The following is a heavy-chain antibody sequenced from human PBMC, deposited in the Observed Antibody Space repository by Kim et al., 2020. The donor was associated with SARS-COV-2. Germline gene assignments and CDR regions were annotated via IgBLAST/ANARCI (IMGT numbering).Heavy chain of an antibody. J-gene: IGHJ4*02. CDR2: ISYDGSNK. Sequence: GGSLRLSCAASGFTFSSYGMHWVRQAPGKGLEWVAVISYDGSNKYYADSVKGRFTISRDNSKNTLYLQMNSLRAEDTAVYYCAKDGNYYGSGTLGFDYWGQGTLVTVSS. CDR1: GFTFSSYG. V-gene: IGHV3-30*18. D-gene: IGHD3-10*01. CDR3: AKDGNYYGSGTLGFDY.